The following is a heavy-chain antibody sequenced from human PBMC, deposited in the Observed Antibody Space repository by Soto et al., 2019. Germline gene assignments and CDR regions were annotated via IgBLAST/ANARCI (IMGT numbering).Heavy chain of an antibody. D-gene: IGHD2-2*02. CDR3: ARGLSGYKPKGA. CDR2: IGHSGIT. V-gene: IGHV4-61*08. CDR1: GGSISSGDYS. J-gene: IGHJ5*02. Sequence: SETLSLTCTVSGGSISSGDYSWSWVRQSPGKGLEWIGHIGHSGITNYNPSLKSRVTISKDTSKIQFFLNLTSVTAADTAVYYCARGLSGYKPKGAWGQGTLVTVSS.